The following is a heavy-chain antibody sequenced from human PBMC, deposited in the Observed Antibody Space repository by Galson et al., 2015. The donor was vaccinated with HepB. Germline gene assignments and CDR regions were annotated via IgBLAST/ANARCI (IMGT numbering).Heavy chain of an antibody. CDR3: VRDSGTYPGYCDF. CDR1: GFMFSTYW. D-gene: IGHD1-26*01. Sequence: SLRLSCAASGFMFSTYWMQWVRQAPGKGLVWVSLIDSDGTTIDYADSVRGRFSISRDNAKNTMSLQMSSLRVEDMGVYYCVRDSGTYPGYCDFWGQGTLVTVSS. J-gene: IGHJ4*02. V-gene: IGHV3-74*01. CDR2: IDSDGTTI.